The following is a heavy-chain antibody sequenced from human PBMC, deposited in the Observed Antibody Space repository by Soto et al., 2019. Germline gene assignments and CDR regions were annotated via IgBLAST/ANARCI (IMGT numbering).Heavy chain of an antibody. CDR3: AKGGKERLRWEVLDY. V-gene: IGHV3-23*01. J-gene: IGHJ4*02. D-gene: IGHD4-17*01. CDR1: GFTFSSYA. CDR2: ISGSGGST. Sequence: EVQLLESGGDLVQPGGSLRLSCAASGFTFSSYAMSWVRQAPGKGLEWVSAISGSGGSTYYADSVKGRFTISRDNSKNTLYLQMNSLRAEDTAVYYCAKGGKERLRWEVLDYWGQGTLVTVSS.